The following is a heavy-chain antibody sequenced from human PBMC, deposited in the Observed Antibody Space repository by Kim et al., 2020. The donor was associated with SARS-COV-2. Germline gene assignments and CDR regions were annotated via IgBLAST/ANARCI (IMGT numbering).Heavy chain of an antibody. V-gene: IGHV3-48*02. Sequence: GGSLRLSCAASGFTFSSYSMNWVRQAPGKGLEWISYISSTSSRIFYADSVKGRFTISRDNAKNSLYLQMNSLRDEDTAVYYCARDRYYYDGSGSDFDYWGQGTLVTVSS. CDR1: GFTFSSYS. CDR2: ISSTSSRI. J-gene: IGHJ4*02. D-gene: IGHD3-22*01. CDR3: ARDRYYYDGSGSDFDY.